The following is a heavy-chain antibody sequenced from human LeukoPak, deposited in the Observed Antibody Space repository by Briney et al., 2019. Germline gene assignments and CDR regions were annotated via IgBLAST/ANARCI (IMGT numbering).Heavy chain of an antibody. J-gene: IGHJ4*02. V-gene: IGHV3-7*04. CDR1: GFTFSSYA. CDR2: INQGGSEK. Sequence: PGGSLRLSCAASGFTFSSYAMSWVRQAPGKGLEWVANINQGGSEKYDVDSAKGRFTISRDNAKNSLYLQMNSLRVEDTALYYCSGGGGGDGSGWSTTDYWGQGTLVTISS. D-gene: IGHD6-19*01. CDR3: SGGGGGDGSGWSTTDY.